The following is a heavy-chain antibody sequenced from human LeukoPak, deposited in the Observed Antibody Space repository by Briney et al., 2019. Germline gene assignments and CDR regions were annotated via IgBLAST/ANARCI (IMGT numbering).Heavy chain of an antibody. CDR2: ISSNGGST. CDR3: VIKEPAVAGTNFPY. CDR1: VFPFSIYA. V-gene: IGHV3-64D*09. D-gene: IGHD6-19*01. J-gene: IGHJ4*02. Sequence: GGPLSLFCLASVFPFSIYAMQWVRPTPGRALEYVSDISSNGGSTHYAESLKGRFTISTDNYKNKLYLQISSLRAEDTAVYYCVIKEPAVAGTNFPYWGQGSLVTVFS.